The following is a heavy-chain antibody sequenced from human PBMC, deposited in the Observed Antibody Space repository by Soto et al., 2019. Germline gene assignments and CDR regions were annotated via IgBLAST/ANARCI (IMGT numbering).Heavy chain of an antibody. CDR2: IDPSDSYT. D-gene: IGHD1-20*01. CDR3: ARHDVITGIKFAFDI. CDR1: GYSFTSYW. Sequence: GESLKISCKGSGYSFTSYWISWVRQMPGKGLEWMGRIDPSDSYTNYSPSFQGHVTISADKSISTAYLQWSSLKASDTAMYYCARHDVITGIKFAFDIWGQGTLVTVSS. J-gene: IGHJ3*02. V-gene: IGHV5-10-1*01.